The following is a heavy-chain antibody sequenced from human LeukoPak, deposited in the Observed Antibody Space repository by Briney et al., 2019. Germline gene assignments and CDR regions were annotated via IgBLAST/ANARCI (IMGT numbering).Heavy chain of an antibody. CDR2: IYTGGST. Sequence: PSETLSLTCTVSGGSISSGNYYWSWIRQPAGKGLEWIGRIYTGGSTNYNPSLKSRVTISVDTSKNQFSLKLSSVTAADTAVYYCARDKDWNFDWGQGTLVTVSS. J-gene: IGHJ4*02. D-gene: IGHD1-7*01. CDR1: GGSISSGNYY. CDR3: ARDKDWNFD. V-gene: IGHV4-61*02.